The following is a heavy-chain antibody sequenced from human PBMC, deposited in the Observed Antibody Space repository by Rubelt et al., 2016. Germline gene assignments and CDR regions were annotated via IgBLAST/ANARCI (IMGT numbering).Heavy chain of an antibody. CDR1: GFSFSSHG. Sequence: GFGGGLVQPGGSLRLSCAASGFSFSSHGINWVRQVPGKGLEWLSGISASGGTTYYADSVKGRFTISKDIPESTLYLQMKSLRADDTAVYSCAKGVNSGSYNYFDSWGQGILVTVSS. V-gene: IGHV3-23*01. CDR3: AKGVNSGSYNYFDS. D-gene: IGHD1-26*01. CDR2: ISASGGTT. J-gene: IGHJ4*02.